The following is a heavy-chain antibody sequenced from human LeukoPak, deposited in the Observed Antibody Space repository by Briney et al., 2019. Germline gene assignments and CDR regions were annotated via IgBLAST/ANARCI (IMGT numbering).Heavy chain of an antibody. D-gene: IGHD1-14*01. Sequence: SETLSLTCTVSGGSISGYYWSWIRQPAGKGLEWIGRMSTSGNSNYIPSLVSRVTMSVDTSKNQFSLNLSSVTAADTAVYYCARETGSMRWFDPWGQGTLVTVSS. J-gene: IGHJ5*02. CDR3: ARETGSMRWFDP. V-gene: IGHV4-4*07. CDR2: MSTSGNS. CDR1: GGSISGYY.